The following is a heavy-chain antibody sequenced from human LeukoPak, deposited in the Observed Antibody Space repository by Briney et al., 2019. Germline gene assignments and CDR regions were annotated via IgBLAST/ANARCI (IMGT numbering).Heavy chain of an antibody. V-gene: IGHV4-34*01. D-gene: IGHD4-23*01. Sequence: TSETLSLTCAVSGGSFIGYHWNWIRQSPGKGPEWIGEINHSGNTNYNPSFKSRVTISVDTSKNQFSLRLRSVTAADTAVYYCARDPTTVVTVPYYFDDWGQGTLVTVSS. CDR1: GGSFIGYH. CDR2: INHSGNT. CDR3: ARDPTTVVTVPYYFDD. J-gene: IGHJ4*02.